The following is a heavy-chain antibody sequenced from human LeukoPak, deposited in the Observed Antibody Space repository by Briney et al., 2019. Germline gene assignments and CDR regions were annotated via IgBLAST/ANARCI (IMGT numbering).Heavy chain of an antibody. Sequence: PSETLSLTCTVSGGSISSYYWSWIRQPPGKGLEWIGSMYYGGNTYYNASLKSRVTISVDTSKNLFSLKLNSVTAADTGVYYCARSKNGKCDYWGQGTLVTVSS. CDR2: MYYGGNT. V-gene: IGHV4-59*12. J-gene: IGHJ4*02. CDR1: GGSISSYY. CDR3: ARSKNGKCDY. D-gene: IGHD1-26*01.